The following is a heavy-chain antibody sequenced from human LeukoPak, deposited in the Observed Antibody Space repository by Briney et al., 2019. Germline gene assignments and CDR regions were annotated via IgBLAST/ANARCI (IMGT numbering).Heavy chain of an antibody. J-gene: IGHJ4*02. Sequence: SETLSLTCTVSGDSISDTRYFWGFIRRSPGKGLEWIVSLYYREAFYNPSLKSRLTISSDTSKNQFSLRLTSLTAADTGVYYCARGRNWNYQSHFDYWGQGTLVTVSS. D-gene: IGHD1-7*01. CDR3: ARGRNWNYQSHFDY. CDR1: GDSISDTRYF. CDR2: LYYREA. V-gene: IGHV4-39*07.